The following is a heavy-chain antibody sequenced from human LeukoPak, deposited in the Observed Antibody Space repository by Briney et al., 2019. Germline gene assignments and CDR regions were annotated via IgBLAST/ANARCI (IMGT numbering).Heavy chain of an antibody. V-gene: IGHV1-69*13. CDR3: ARERQLDGAFDI. CDR1: GGTFSSYA. CDR2: IIPIFGTA. J-gene: IGHJ3*02. D-gene: IGHD5-24*01. Sequence: SVKVSCKASGGTFSSYAISWVRQAPGQGLEWMGGIIPIFGTANYAQKFQGRVTITAGESTSTAYMELSSLRSEDTAVYYCARERQLDGAFDIWGQGTMVTVSS.